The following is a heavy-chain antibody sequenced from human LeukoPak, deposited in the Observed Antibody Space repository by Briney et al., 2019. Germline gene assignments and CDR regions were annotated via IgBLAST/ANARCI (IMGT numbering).Heavy chain of an antibody. J-gene: IGHJ4*02. Sequence: ASAKVSCKASVDTLTDYYMNWGRQAPGQGLEWMGWINPNSGGTNYAQKFQGRVTMTRDTSISTAYIEVWQMSCLRTDVCSCASFGSGKYYRFDSWGQGTLVTVSS. V-gene: IGHV1-2*02. CDR2: INPNSGGT. CDR1: VDTLTDYY. D-gene: IGHD3-10*01. CDR3: ASFGSGKYYRFDS.